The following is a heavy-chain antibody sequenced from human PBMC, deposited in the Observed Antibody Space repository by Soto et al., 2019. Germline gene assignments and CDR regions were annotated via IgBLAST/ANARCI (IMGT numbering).Heavy chain of an antibody. D-gene: IGHD3-10*01. CDR3: AGGAYYYCSGTELIMVDP. V-gene: IGHV1-18*01. J-gene: IGHJ5*02. CDR1: GYTFTSYG. CDR2: ISAYNGNT. Sequence: QVQLVQSGAEVKKPGASVKVSCKASGYTFTSYGISWVRQAPGQGLEWMGWISAYNGNTNYAQKLQGRVTMTTDTSTSKAYMELRSLRSDDTAVYYFAGGAYYYCSGTELIMVDPWGQGTLVTVSS.